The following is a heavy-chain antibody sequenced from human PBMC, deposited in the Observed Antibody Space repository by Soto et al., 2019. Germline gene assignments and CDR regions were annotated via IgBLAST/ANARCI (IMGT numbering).Heavy chain of an antibody. Sequence: QVQLQESGPGLVKPSQTLSLSCTVSGVSMSRGDYYWSWIRQPPGKGLEWIGFIYHTGRTYYSPSLKGRVDISVDTSKNQFSLKLSSVTAADTAVYYCARDPLYDYGDLSHVFDMWGQGTMVTVSS. CDR2: IYHTGRT. V-gene: IGHV4-30-4*01. CDR1: GVSMSRGDYY. D-gene: IGHD4-17*01. J-gene: IGHJ3*02. CDR3: ARDPLYDYGDLSHVFDM.